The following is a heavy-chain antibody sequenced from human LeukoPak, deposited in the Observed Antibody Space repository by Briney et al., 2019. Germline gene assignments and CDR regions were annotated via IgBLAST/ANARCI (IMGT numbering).Heavy chain of an antibody. CDR2: ISAYNGNT. J-gene: IGHJ5*02. V-gene: IGHV1-18*01. Sequence: ASVKVSCKASGYTVTSYGISWVRQAPGQGLEWMGWISAYNGNTNYAQKLQGRVTMTTDTSTSTAYMELRSLRSDDTAVYYCARDRAARPGNWFDPWGQGTLVTVSS. D-gene: IGHD6-6*01. CDR1: GYTVTSYG. CDR3: ARDRAARPGNWFDP.